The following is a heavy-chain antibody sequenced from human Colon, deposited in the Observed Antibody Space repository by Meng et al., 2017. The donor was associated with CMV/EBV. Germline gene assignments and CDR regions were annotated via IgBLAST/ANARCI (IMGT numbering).Heavy chain of an antibody. D-gene: IGHD6-13*01. CDR3: ARSPGSSPAGGDGMDV. J-gene: IGHJ6*02. Sequence: GESLKISCAVSGLTPTTFAMSWVRQAPGKGLEWVSSIGGGDDTTFNADSMKGRFITSSDSSKRVLYLQMNRLRSEDTAIYYCARSPGSSPAGGDGMDVWGQGTTVTVSS. V-gene: IGHV3-23*01. CDR2: IGGGDDTT. CDR1: GLTPTTFA.